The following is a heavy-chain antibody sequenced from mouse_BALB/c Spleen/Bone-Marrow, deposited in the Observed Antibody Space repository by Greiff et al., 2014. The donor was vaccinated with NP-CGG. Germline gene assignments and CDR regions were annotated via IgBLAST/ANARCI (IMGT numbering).Heavy chain of an antibody. Sequence: VQLQQSGAELVRPGASVTLSCKASGYTFTDYEMHWLKQTPVHGLEWIGAIDPETGGTAYNQKFKGRATLTTDKSSSTAYMELRSLTSEVSAVYYCTELDSWGYGAYWGQGTLVTVPA. J-gene: IGHJ3*01. CDR3: TELDSWGYGAY. CDR2: IDPETGGT. CDR1: GYTFTDYE. V-gene: IGHV1-15*01. D-gene: IGHD3-2*01.